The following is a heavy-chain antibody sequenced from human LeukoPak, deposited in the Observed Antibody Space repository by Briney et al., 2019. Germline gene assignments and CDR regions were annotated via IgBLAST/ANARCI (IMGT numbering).Heavy chain of an antibody. V-gene: IGHV3-21*01. J-gene: IGHJ4*02. CDR1: GDSLSGYY. CDR3: ARDQNYDSSGYYVAFDY. CDR2: ISSSSSYI. D-gene: IGHD3-22*01. Sequence: PSETLSLTCTVSGDSLSGYYWSWIRQPPGKGLEWVSSISSSSSYIYYADSVKGRFTISRDNAKNSLYLQMNSLRAEDTAVYYCARDQNYDSSGYYVAFDYWGQGTLVTVSS.